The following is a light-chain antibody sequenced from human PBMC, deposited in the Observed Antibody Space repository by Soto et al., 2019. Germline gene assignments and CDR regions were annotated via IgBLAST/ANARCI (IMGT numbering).Light chain of an antibody. V-gene: IGKV3-15*01. CDR1: QSIRTN. J-gene: IGKJ2*01. CDR2: GAS. CDR3: QQYGDWPPET. Sequence: EIVLTQSPATLSVSAGGTVTLSCRASQSIRTNVAWYQQIPGQAPRLLVYGASTRATGVPARFSGSGSGIEFTLTISSLQSEDSAFYYCQQYGDWPPETFGQGTKLEI.